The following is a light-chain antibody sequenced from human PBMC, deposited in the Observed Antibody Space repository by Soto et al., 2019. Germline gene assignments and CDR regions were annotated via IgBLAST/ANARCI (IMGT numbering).Light chain of an antibody. CDR1: SGYVGTYSL. J-gene: IGLJ1*01. CDR2: EGH. V-gene: IGLV2-23*01. Sequence: QSVLAQPASLSGSPGQSTTISCTGASGYVGTYSLVSWYQQHPGKAPKVVIYEGHKRPSGVPDRFSGSTSVNTASLTISGLQTDDEADYYCCLYVGATTYVFGTGPKVTVL. CDR3: CLYVGATTYV.